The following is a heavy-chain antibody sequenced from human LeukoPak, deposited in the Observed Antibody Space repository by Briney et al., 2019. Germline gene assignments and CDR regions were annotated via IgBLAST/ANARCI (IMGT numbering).Heavy chain of an antibody. CDR2: ISSSGSTI. CDR3: AKTPYGSGSYSWFDP. CDR1: GFTFSSYE. V-gene: IGHV3-48*03. D-gene: IGHD3-10*01. Sequence: GGSLRLSCAASGFTFSSYEMNWVRQAPGKGLEWVSYISSSGSTIYYADSVKGRFTISRDNAKNSLYLQMNSLRAEDTAVYYCAKTPYGSGSYSWFDPWGQGTLVTVSS. J-gene: IGHJ5*02.